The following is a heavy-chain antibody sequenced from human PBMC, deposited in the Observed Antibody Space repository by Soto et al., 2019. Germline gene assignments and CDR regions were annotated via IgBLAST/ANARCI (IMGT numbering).Heavy chain of an antibody. V-gene: IGHV3-30*04. CDR3: ARHGGGFGELLLNSYDAFDL. Sequence: QEQLVESGGGVVQPGTSLRLSCTASGFSFSTYAMYWVRQAPGKGLEWVAIISYDGSNAQYADSVKGRFTVARDNSKNTLYLQMHSLTAEDTAVYYCARHGGGFGELLLNSYDAFDLWGQGKLVTVSS. J-gene: IGHJ3*01. CDR1: GFSFSTYA. D-gene: IGHD3-10*01. CDR2: ISYDGSNA.